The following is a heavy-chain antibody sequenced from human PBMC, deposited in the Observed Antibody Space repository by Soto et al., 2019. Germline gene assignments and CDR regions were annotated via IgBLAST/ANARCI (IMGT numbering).Heavy chain of an antibody. V-gene: IGHV3-23*01. D-gene: IGHD3-22*01. CDR2: ISDSGGST. Sequence: GGSLRLSCAASGFTFSNYAMSWVRQAPGKGLEWVSGISDSGGSTYYADSVKGRFTISRDNSKNTLILQLSSLRADDTAIYYCASRRYYDSRGYYYYYFAYWGQGTLVTVSS. J-gene: IGHJ4*02. CDR1: GFTFSNYA. CDR3: ASRRYYDSRGYYYYYFAY.